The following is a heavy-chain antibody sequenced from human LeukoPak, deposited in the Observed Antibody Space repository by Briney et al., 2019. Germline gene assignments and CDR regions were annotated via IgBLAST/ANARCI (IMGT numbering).Heavy chain of an antibody. CDR1: GFTPSSYK. Sequence: GGSLRLSCAASGFTPSSYKMNWVCQGPGEGVGWVSYISSSGSTIYYADSVKGRFTISRDNDKNSLYLQINSLRAEDTAVYYCAREVAARPFDYWGQGTLVTVSS. D-gene: IGHD6-6*01. CDR2: ISSSGSTI. CDR3: AREVAARPFDY. V-gene: IGHV3-48*03. J-gene: IGHJ4*02.